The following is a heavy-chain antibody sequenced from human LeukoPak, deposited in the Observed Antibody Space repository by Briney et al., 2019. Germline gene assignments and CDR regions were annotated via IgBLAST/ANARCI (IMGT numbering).Heavy chain of an antibody. D-gene: IGHD1-26*01. CDR2: VSGSGSST. Sequence: GGSLRLSCTASGFTFSNYAMSWVRQAPGKGLEWVSAVSGSGSSTYYADSVKGRFTISRDNAKNTVYLQMNSLRAEDTAVYYCARVQNEWQLLPGFDYWGQGTLVTVSS. J-gene: IGHJ4*02. CDR1: GFTFSNYA. V-gene: IGHV3-23*01. CDR3: ARVQNEWQLLPGFDY.